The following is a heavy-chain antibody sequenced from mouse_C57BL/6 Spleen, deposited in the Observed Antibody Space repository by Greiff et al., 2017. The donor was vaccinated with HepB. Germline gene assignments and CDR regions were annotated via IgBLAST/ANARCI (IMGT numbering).Heavy chain of an antibody. J-gene: IGHJ3*01. V-gene: IGHV5-4*01. CDR1: GFTFSSYA. CDR2: ISDGGSYT. Sequence: EVHLVESGGGLVKPGGSLKLSCAASGFTFSSYAMSWVRQTPEKRLEWVATISDGGSYTYYPDNVKGRFTISRDNAKNNLYLQMSHLKSEDTAMYYCASYDYDDGAWFAYWGQGTLVTVSA. D-gene: IGHD2-4*01. CDR3: ASYDYDDGAWFAY.